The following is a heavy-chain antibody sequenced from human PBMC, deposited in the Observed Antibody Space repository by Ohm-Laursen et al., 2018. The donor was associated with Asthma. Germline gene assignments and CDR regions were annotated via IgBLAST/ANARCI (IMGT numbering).Heavy chain of an antibody. V-gene: IGHV4-39*01. CDR1: GGSISDTYT. CDR3: LRSRTRGAFDY. J-gene: IGHJ4*02. Sequence: TLSLTCTVSGGSISDTYTWGWVRQPPGKGLEYIGSISYSGTPYDNPSLRSRVTISVDTSKNQFSLKVSSVTAADTAVYYCLRSRTRGAFDYWGQGRLVTVSS. CDR2: ISYSGTP. D-gene: IGHD1-1*01.